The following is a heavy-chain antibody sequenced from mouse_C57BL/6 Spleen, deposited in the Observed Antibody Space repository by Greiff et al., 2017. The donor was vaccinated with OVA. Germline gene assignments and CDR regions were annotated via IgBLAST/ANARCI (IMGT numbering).Heavy chain of an antibody. V-gene: IGHV1-26*01. CDR2: INPNNGGT. J-gene: IGHJ3*01. D-gene: IGHD2-1*01. Sequence: EVQLQQSGPELVKPGASVKISCKASGYTFTDYYMNWVRQSHGKSLEWIGDINPNNGGTSYNQKFKGKATLTVDKSSSTAYMELRSLTSEDSAVYYCAVYYGFAYWGQGTLVTVSA. CDR3: AVYYGFAY. CDR1: GYTFTDYY.